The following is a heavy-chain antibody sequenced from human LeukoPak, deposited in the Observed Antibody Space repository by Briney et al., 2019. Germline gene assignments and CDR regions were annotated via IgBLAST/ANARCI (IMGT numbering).Heavy chain of an antibody. D-gene: IGHD6-13*01. Sequence: ASVKVSCKASGYTFTSYAMHWVRQASGQRLEWMGWINAGNGNTKYSQKFQGRVAITRDTSASTAYMELSRLRSDDTAVYYCARGEGSWSEYDYWGQGTLVTVSS. J-gene: IGHJ4*02. CDR1: GYTFTSYA. CDR3: ARGEGSWSEYDY. CDR2: INAGNGNT. V-gene: IGHV1-3*01.